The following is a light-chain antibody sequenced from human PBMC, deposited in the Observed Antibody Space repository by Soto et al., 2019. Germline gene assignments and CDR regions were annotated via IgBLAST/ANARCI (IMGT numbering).Light chain of an antibody. CDR1: SSNIGSNT. V-gene: IGLV1-44*01. CDR3: SAWDDSLNGRSV. J-gene: IGLJ1*01. CDR2: SDN. Sequence: QSVLTQPPSASGTPGQRVTISCSGSSSNIGSNTVNWYQHLPGTAPKLLIYSDNQRPSGVPDRFSGSKSGTSASLAISGLQSEDEADYYCSAWDDSLNGRSVFGTGTKVTVL.